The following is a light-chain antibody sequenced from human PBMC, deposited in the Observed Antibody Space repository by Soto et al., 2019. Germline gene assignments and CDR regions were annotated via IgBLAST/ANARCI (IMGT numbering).Light chain of an antibody. J-gene: IGKJ5*01. CDR1: QSVSSNY. CDR2: GAS. V-gene: IGKV3-20*01. Sequence: EILLTQSLGTLSVSPGERATLSYRASQSVSSNYLAWFQQKPGQAPRFLIYGASSRATGIPDRFSGSGSGTDFTLTISRLEPEDFAVYYCQQYGRSITFGQGTRLEI. CDR3: QQYGRSIT.